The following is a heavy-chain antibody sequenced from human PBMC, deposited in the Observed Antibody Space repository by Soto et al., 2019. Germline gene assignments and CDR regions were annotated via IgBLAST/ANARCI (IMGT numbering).Heavy chain of an antibody. J-gene: IGHJ6*02. V-gene: IGHV4-4*03. D-gene: IGHD3-10*01. Sequence: QVQLQESGPGLVKPPGSLSLTCAVSGGSISSSNWWSWVRQTPGKGLEWIGEIYHSGSTNYNPSLKSRVTISVDKSKNQFSLKLSSVTAADTAVYYCAREGRLGSGIYYGMDVWGQGTTVTVSS. CDR1: GGSISSSNW. CDR3: AREGRLGSGIYYGMDV. CDR2: IYHSGST.